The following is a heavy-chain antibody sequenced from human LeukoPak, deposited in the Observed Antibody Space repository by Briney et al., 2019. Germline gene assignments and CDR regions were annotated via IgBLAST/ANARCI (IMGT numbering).Heavy chain of an antibody. Sequence: GASVKVSCKASGYTFTGYYMHWVRQAPGQGLEWMGWINPNSGGTNYAQKFQGRVTMTRDTSISTAYMELGRLRSDDTAVYYCARSIAAAGRRTYYYYYYMDVWGKGTTVTISS. D-gene: IGHD6-13*01. J-gene: IGHJ6*03. CDR2: INPNSGGT. CDR3: ARSIAAAGRRTYYYYYYMDV. CDR1: GYTFTGYY. V-gene: IGHV1-2*02.